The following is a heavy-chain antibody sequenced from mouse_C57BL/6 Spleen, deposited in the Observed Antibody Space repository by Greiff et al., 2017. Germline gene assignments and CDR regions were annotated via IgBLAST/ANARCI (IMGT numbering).Heavy chain of an antibody. CDR3: AGYDGYYLYYAMDY. CDR2: IWRGGST. J-gene: IGHJ4*01. CDR1: GFSLTSYG. D-gene: IGHD2-3*01. V-gene: IGHV2-5*01. Sequence: VKVVESGPGLVQPSQSLSITCTVSGFSLTSYGVHWVRQSPGKGLEWLGVIWRGGSTDYTAAFMSRLSITKDNSKSQVFFKMSSLQADDTAIYYCAGYDGYYLYYAMDYWGQGTSVTVAS.